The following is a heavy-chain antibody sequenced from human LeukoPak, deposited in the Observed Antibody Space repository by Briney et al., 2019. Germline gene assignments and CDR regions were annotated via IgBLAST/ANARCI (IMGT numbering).Heavy chain of an antibody. CDR1: GFTFSSYS. D-gene: IGHD3-16*02. CDR2: ISSSSSYI. CDR3: AREQLGMITFGGVIA. Sequence: GGSLRLSCAASGFTFSSYSMNWVRQAPGKGLEWVSSISSSSSYIYYADSVKGRFTISRDNAKNSLYLQMNSLRAEDTAVYYCAREQLGMITFGGVIALGQGTLVTVSS. V-gene: IGHV3-21*01. J-gene: IGHJ5*02.